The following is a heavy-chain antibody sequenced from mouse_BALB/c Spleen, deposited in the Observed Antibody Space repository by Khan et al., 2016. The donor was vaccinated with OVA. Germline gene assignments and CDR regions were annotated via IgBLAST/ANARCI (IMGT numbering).Heavy chain of an antibody. CDR2: ISYSGNT. CDR3: ARFGNYVWIAY. J-gene: IGHJ3*01. CDR1: GDSITSGY. V-gene: IGHV3-8*02. D-gene: IGHD2-1*01. Sequence: MQLEESGPSLVKPSQTLSLTCSVTGDSITSGYWNWIRKFPGNTLEYMGYISYSGNTYYSPSLKRRISITRDTSKNQYYLQLKSVTTEDTATYYCARFGNYVWIAYWGQGTLVTVSA.